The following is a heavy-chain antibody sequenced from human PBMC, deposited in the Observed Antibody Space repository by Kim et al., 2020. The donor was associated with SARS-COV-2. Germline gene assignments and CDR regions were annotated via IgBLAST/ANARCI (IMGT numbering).Heavy chain of an antibody. D-gene: IGHD3-3*01. Sequence: ASVKVSCKASGYTFTSYGISWVRQAPGQGLEWMGWISAYNGNTNYAQKLQGRVTMTTDTSTSTAYMELRSLRSDDMAVYYCASTRITIFGVVIALDYWGQGTLVTVSS. CDR3: ASTRITIFGVVIALDY. J-gene: IGHJ4*02. CDR2: ISAYNGNT. V-gene: IGHV1-18*03. CDR1: GYTFTSYG.